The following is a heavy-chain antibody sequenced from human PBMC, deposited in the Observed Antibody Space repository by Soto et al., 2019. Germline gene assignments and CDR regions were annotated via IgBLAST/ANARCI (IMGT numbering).Heavy chain of an antibody. J-gene: IGHJ4*02. V-gene: IGHV3-48*02. CDR3: AREMTQLWCLDY. CDR2: ISSSSGSI. CDR1: GFTFDSYS. D-gene: IGHD5-18*01. Sequence: PGGSLRLSCAASGFTFDSYSMNWVRQAPGKGLEWVSAISSSSGSIYYADSVKGRFTISRDNAKNSLYLQMNSLRDEDTAVYYCAREMTQLWCLDYWGQGTLVTVSS.